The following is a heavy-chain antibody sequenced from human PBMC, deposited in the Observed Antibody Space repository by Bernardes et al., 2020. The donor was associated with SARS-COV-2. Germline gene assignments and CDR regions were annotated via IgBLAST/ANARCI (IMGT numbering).Heavy chain of an antibody. CDR1: GFTFSSYA. CDR3: ACEYSSSFLVSYYYYYMDV. D-gene: IGHD6-6*01. Sequence: GGSLRLSCAASGFTFSSYAMHWVRQAPGKGLEWVAVISYDGSNKYYADSVKGRFTISRDNSKNTLYLQMNSLRAEDTAVYYCACEYSSSFLVSYYYYYMDVWGKGTTVTVSS. J-gene: IGHJ6*03. CDR2: ISYDGSNK. V-gene: IGHV3-30*04.